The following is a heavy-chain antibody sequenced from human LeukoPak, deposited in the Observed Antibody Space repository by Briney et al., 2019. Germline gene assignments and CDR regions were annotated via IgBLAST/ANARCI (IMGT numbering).Heavy chain of an antibody. CDR1: GGSISGYY. D-gene: IGHD2-2*03. V-gene: IGHV4-4*07. CDR2: IYTSGST. CDR3: ARIHGYCSSTSCYRYYYMDV. J-gene: IGHJ6*03. Sequence: SETLSLTCTVSGGSISGYYWSWIRQPAGKGLEWIGRIYTSGSTNYNPSLKSRVTMSVDTSKNQFSLKLSSVTAADTAVYYCARIHGYCSSTSCYRYYYMDVWGKGTTVTVSS.